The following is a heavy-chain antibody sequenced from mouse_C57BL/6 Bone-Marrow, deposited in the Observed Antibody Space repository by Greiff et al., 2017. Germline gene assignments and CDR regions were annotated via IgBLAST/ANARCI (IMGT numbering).Heavy chain of an antibody. Sequence: DVMLVESGGGLVKPGGSLKLSCAASGFTFSDYGMHWVRQAPEKGLEWVAYISSGSSTIYYADTVKGRFTISRDNAKNTLFLQMTSLRSEDTAMYYCARGDYYGSRGDYWGQGTTLTVSS. CDR3: ARGDYYGSRGDY. J-gene: IGHJ2*01. D-gene: IGHD1-1*01. V-gene: IGHV5-17*01. CDR1: GFTFSDYG. CDR2: ISSGSSTI.